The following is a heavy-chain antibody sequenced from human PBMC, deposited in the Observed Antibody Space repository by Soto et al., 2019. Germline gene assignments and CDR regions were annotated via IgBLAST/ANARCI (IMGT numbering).Heavy chain of an antibody. CDR3: VKVWGGYYFDY. CDR2: ISSNGGNT. J-gene: IGHJ4*02. Sequence: EVQLVESGGGLVQPGGSLRLSCSASGFSFSHYAMHWVRQAPGKGLEYVSEISSNGGNTYYADSVKGRLTISRDNSKNTLYLQMSSLRAEDTAVYYCVKVWGGYYFDYWGQGTLVTVSS. V-gene: IGHV3-64D*08. D-gene: IGHD7-27*01. CDR1: GFSFSHYA.